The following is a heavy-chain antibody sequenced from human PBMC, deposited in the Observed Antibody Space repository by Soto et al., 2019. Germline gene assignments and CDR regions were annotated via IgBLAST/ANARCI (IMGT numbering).Heavy chain of an antibody. CDR3: ARDSVTMVRGVIINLTRRPYYYYGMDV. J-gene: IGHJ6*02. D-gene: IGHD3-10*01. CDR1: GYTFTSYG. CDR2: ISAYNGNT. Sequence: QVQLVQSGAEVKKPGASVKVSCKASGYTFTSYGISWVRQAPGQGLEWMGWISAYNGNTNYAQKLQGRVTMTTDTSTSTAYMELRSLRYDDTAVYYCARDSVTMVRGVIINLTRRPYYYYGMDVWGQGTTVTVSS. V-gene: IGHV1-18*01.